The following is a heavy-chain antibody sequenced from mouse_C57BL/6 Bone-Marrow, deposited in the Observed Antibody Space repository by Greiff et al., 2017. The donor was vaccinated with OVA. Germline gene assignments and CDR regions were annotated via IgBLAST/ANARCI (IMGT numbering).Heavy chain of an antibody. CDR2: INPNNGGT. Sequence: EVQLQQSGPELVKPGASVKIPCKASGYTFTDYNMDWVKQSHGKSLEWIGDINPNNGGTIYNQKFKGKATLTVDKSSSTAYMELRSLTSEDTAVYYCARGGFLWLRQGGFDYWGQGTTLTVSS. D-gene: IGHD2-2*01. V-gene: IGHV1-18*01. CDR1: GYTFTDYN. J-gene: IGHJ2*01. CDR3: ARGGFLWLRQGGFDY.